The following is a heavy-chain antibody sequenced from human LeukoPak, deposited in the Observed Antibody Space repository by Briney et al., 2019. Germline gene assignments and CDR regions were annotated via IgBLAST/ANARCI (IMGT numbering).Heavy chain of an antibody. CDR3: ARSTMVRGVRYFDY. V-gene: IGHV3-30*02. J-gene: IGHJ4*02. Sequence: PGGSLRLSXAASGFTFSSYGMHWVRQAPGKGLKWVAFIRYDGSNKYYADSVKGRFTISRDNSKNTLYLQMNSLRAEDTAVYYCARSTMVRGVRYFDYWGQGTLVTVSS. D-gene: IGHD3-10*01. CDR1: GFTFSSYG. CDR2: IRYDGSNK.